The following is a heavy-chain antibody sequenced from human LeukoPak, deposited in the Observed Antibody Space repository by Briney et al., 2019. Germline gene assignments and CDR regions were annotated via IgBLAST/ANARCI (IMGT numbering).Heavy chain of an antibody. V-gene: IGHV3-23*01. CDR1: GFTFSSYA. D-gene: IGHD1-26*01. CDR3: AKRPSGSYRALDF. Sequence: GGSLRLSCAASGFTFSSYAMSWVRQAPGKGLEWVSGISGSGGSTYYADSVKGRFTISRDNSENTLYLQMNSLRAEDTALYHCAKRPSGSYRALDFWGQGTLVTVSS. CDR2: ISGSGGST. J-gene: IGHJ4*02.